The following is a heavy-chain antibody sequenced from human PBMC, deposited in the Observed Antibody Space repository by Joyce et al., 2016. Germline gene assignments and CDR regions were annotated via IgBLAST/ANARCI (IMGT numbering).Heavy chain of an antibody. CDR3: ARLRRWSGPSDC. Sequence: EVQLVESGGGLVQPGGSLRLSCAASGFTFSSYWMYWVRKAPGKWLVWVSRINRDGSSTTYADSVKGLFTISRDNAKNTLYLQMNSLRAEDTAVYYCARLRRWSGPSDCWGQGTLVTVSS. J-gene: IGHJ4*02. D-gene: IGHD4-23*01. V-gene: IGHV3-74*03. CDR2: INRDGSST. CDR1: GFTFSSYW.